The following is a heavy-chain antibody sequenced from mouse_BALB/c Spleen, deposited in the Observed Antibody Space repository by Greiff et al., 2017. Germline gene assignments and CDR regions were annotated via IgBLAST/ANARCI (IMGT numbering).Heavy chain of an antibody. CDR3: ASYRYDWYFDV. CDR2: IDPANGNT. V-gene: IGHV14-3*02. Sequence: DVKLQESGAELVKPGASVKLSCTASGFNIKDTYMHWVKQRPEQGLEWIGRIDPANGNTKYDPKFQGKATITADTSSNTAYLQLSSLTSEDTAVYYCASYRYDWYFDVWGAGTTVTVSS. CDR1: GFNIKDTY. D-gene: IGHD2-14*01. J-gene: IGHJ1*01.